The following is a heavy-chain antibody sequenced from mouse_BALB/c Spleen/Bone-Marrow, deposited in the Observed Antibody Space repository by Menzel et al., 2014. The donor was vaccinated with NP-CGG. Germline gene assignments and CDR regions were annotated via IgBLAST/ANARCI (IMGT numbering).Heavy chain of an antibody. CDR3: ASAAHSAMDY. CDR1: GYAFSAYC. CDR2: IYPGDVDT. V-gene: IGHV1-80*01. Sequence: VQLQQSGAELVRPESSVTMSCKASGYAFSAYCLIWVKQKPVQGLEWIGQIYPGDVDTNYNGKIKGKATLTADKSSSTAYMQLSIITSEESAVFFSASAAHSAMDYWGQGATGTDSS. J-gene: IGHJ4*01.